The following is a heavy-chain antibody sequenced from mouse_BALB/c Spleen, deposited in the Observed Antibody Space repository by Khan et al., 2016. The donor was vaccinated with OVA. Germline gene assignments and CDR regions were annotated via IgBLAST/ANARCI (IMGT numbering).Heavy chain of an antibody. CDR1: GYTFTNYG. Sequence: QIQLVQSGPELKKPGETVKISCKASGYTFTNYGMNWVKQSPGKGLKWMGWINTNTGEPTYAEEFKGRFAFSLETSASTAYLQINNIKNEDTATYVGSRRRWLLPPMDYWGQGTSVTVSS. J-gene: IGHJ4*01. D-gene: IGHD2-3*01. CDR2: INTNTGEP. V-gene: IGHV9-3*02. CDR3: SRRRWLLPPMDY.